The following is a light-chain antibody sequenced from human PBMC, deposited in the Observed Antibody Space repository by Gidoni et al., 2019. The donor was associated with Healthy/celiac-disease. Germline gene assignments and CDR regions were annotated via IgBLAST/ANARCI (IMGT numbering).Light chain of an antibody. Sequence: DIVMTQSPDSLAVSLGERATINCKSSQSVLYSSNNKNYLAWYQQKPGQPPKLLIDWASTRESGVPDRFSGSGSGTDFTLTINSLQAEDVAVYYCQQYYSTPPTFGQGTKVEIK. CDR3: QQYYSTPPT. CDR1: QSVLYSSNNKNY. J-gene: IGKJ1*01. CDR2: WAS. V-gene: IGKV4-1*01.